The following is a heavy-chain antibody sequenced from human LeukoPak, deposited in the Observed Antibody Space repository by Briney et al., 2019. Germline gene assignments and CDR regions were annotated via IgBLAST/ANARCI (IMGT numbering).Heavy chain of an antibody. Sequence: SETLSLTCTVSGGSISSYYWSWIRQPPGKGLEWIGYIYYSGSTNYNPSLKSRVTISVDTSKNQFSLKLSSVTAADTAVYYCARNYDSSGYGYFQHWGQGTLVTVS. CDR1: GGSISSYY. J-gene: IGHJ1*01. D-gene: IGHD3-22*01. CDR3: ARNYDSSGYGYFQH. CDR2: IYYSGST. V-gene: IGHV4-59*01.